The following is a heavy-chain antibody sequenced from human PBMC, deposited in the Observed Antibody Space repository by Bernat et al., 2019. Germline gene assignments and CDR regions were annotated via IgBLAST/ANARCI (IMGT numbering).Heavy chain of an antibody. CDR1: GYTFTSYG. CDR2: ISAYNGNT. D-gene: IGHD3-10*01. J-gene: IGHJ5*02. Sequence: QVQLVQSGAEVKKPGASVKVSCKASGYTFTSYGISWVRQAPGQGLEWMGWISAYNGNTNYAQKLQGRVTMTTDTSTSTAYMEPRSLRSDDTAVYYCARELTMVRGVIISGWFDPWGQGTLVTVSS. V-gene: IGHV1-18*01. CDR3: ARELTMVRGVIISGWFDP.